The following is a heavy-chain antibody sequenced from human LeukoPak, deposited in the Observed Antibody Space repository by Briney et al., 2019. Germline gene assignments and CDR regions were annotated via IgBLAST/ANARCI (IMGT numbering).Heavy chain of an antibody. CDR2: INHSGST. J-gene: IGHJ4*02. V-gene: IGHV4-30-4*01. CDR1: GGSISSGDYY. CDR3: ARGPTWSSYFDY. Sequence: SQTLSLTCTVSGGSISSGDYYWSWIRQPPGKGLEWIGEINHSGSTNYNPSLKSRVTISVDTSKNQFSLKLSSVTAADTAVYYCARGPTWSSYFDYWGQGTLVTVSS. D-gene: IGHD3-3*01.